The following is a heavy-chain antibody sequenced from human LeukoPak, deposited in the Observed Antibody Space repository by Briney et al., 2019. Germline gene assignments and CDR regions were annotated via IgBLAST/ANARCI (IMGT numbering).Heavy chain of an antibody. CDR2: INSDGSNA. J-gene: IGHJ3*02. Sequence: GGSLRLSCAASGFXFSNYWIHWVRQAPGKGLVWVSRINSDGSNATYADSVKGRFTISRDNAKNTLYVQMNSLRAEDTAVYYCARDVGGNLGDAFDIWGQGTMVTVSS. CDR3: ARDVGGNLGDAFDI. D-gene: IGHD4-23*01. CDR1: GFXFSNYW. V-gene: IGHV3-74*03.